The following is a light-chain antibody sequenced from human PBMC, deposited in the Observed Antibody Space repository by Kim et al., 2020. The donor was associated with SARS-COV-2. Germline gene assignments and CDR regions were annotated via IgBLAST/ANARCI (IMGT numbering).Light chain of an antibody. CDR2: RNN. CDR3: ATWDDSLSGWV. V-gene: IGLV1-47*01. J-gene: IGLJ3*02. Sequence: GQRVTISCSGSGSNIGSNYVYWYQKFPGTAPKLLIYRNNQRPSGVPDRFSGSKSGTSASLAISGLRSEDEADYYCATWDDSLSGWVFGGGTQLTVL. CDR1: GSNIGSNY.